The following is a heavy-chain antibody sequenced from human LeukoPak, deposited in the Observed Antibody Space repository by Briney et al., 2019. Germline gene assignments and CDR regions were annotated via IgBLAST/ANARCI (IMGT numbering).Heavy chain of an antibody. D-gene: IGHD6-19*01. CDR3: ARKGASGWYCFDY. Sequence: PGGSLRLSCAASGFTFSTYWMHWVRQAPGKGLVWVSRINSDGSSTIYADSVKGRFTISRDNAKNSLYLQMNSLRAEDTAVYYCARKGASGWYCFDYWGQGTLVTVSS. J-gene: IGHJ4*02. CDR2: INSDGSST. V-gene: IGHV3-74*01. CDR1: GFTFSTYW.